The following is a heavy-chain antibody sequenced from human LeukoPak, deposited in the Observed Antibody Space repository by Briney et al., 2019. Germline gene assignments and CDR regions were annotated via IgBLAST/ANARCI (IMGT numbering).Heavy chain of an antibody. D-gene: IGHD2-15*01. CDR2: IYHSGST. CDR3: ARGFRSDLNWFDP. Sequence: SQTLSLTCAVSGGSISSGGYSWSWIRQPPGKGLEWIGYIYHSGSTYYNPSLKSRVTISVDRSKNQSSLKLSSVTAADTAVYYCARGFRSDLNWFDPWGQGTLVTVSS. CDR1: GGSISSGGYS. V-gene: IGHV4-30-2*01. J-gene: IGHJ5*02.